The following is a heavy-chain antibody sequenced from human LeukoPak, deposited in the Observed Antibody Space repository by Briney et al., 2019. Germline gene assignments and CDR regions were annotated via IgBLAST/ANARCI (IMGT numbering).Heavy chain of an antibody. CDR2: ISSSGSTI. V-gene: IGHV3-48*03. D-gene: IGHD3-16*02. J-gene: IGHJ4*02. CDR3: ARTMGYVWGSYRFDIDY. Sequence: GGSLRLSCAASGFTFSSYEMNWVRQAPGKGLEWVSYISSSGSTIYYADSVKGRFTISRDNAKNSLYLQMNSLRAEDTAVYYCARTMGYVWGSYRFDIDYWGQGTLVTVSS. CDR1: GFTFSSYE.